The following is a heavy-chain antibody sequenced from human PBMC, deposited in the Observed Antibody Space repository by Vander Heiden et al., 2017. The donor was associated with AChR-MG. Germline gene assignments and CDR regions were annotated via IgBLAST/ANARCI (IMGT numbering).Heavy chain of an antibody. CDR1: AGPIRSSNW. D-gene: IGHD6-13*01. V-gene: IGHV4-4*02. CDR2: IYHSGST. Sequence: QVQLQESGPGLVTPSGTLSLTCAVSAGPIRSSNWWSWVRQPPGKGLEWIGEIYHSGSTNYNPSLKSRVTISVAKSKNQFSLKLSSMTAADTAVYYCARDLGELGIAAAGRDQDNPDYWGQGTLVTVSS. J-gene: IGHJ4*02. CDR3: ARDLGELGIAAAGRDQDNPDY.